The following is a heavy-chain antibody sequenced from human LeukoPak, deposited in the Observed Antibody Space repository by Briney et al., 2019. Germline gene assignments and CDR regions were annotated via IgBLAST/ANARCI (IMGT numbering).Heavy chain of an antibody. CDR2: ISDSGGST. Sequence: GGSLRLSCAASGLTFDSYAMSWVRQAPGKGLEWVSAISDSGGSTYYADSVKGRFTISRDNSKNTLYLQMNSLRAEDTAVYYCAKQDPYSSGWYPWGQGTLVTVSS. V-gene: IGHV3-23*01. D-gene: IGHD6-19*01. J-gene: IGHJ5*02. CDR3: AKQDPYSSGWYP. CDR1: GLTFDSYA.